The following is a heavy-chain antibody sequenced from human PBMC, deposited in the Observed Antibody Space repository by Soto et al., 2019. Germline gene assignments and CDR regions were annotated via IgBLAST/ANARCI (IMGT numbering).Heavy chain of an antibody. CDR2: INTYKGNT. J-gene: IGHJ4*02. CDR1: GYTFTNYG. D-gene: IGHD2-15*01. Sequence: QVQLVQSGAEVKKPGASVKVSCKASGYTFTNYGVSWVRQAPGQGLEGMGWINTYKGNTNYAQKFQGRVTMTTDTATSTAYMELRSLRSDDTAIYDCAKVQEKWSKFFDYWGQGTLVTVSS. V-gene: IGHV1-18*01. CDR3: AKVQEKWSKFFDY.